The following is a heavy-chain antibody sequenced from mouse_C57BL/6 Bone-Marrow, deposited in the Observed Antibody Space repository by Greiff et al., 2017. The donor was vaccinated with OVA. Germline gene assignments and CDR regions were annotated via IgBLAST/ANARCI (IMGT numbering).Heavy chain of an antibody. CDR1: GFNIKDDY. V-gene: IGHV14-4*01. CDR3: TYSNYDDAMDY. D-gene: IGHD2-5*01. J-gene: IGHJ4*01. Sequence: VQLQQSGAELVRPGASVKLSCTASGFNIKDDYMHWVKQRPEQGLEWIGWIDPENGDTEYASKFPGKAPLTADTSSNTAYLQLSSLTSEDTAVYYGTYSNYDDAMDYWGQGTSVTVSS. CDR2: IDPENGDT.